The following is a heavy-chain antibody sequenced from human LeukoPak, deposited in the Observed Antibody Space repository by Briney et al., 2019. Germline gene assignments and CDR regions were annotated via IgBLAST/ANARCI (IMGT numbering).Heavy chain of an antibody. CDR3: ARDVSRPPYYYMDV. J-gene: IGHJ6*03. Sequence: PSETLSLTCAVYGGSFSGYYWSWIRQPPGKGLEWIGYIFYTGSTNYNPSLKSQVTISIDTSKNQFSLNMTSVTAADTAVYYCARDVSRPPYYYMDVWGKGTTVIVSS. CDR2: IFYTGST. V-gene: IGHV4-59*01. D-gene: IGHD5/OR15-5a*01. CDR1: GGSFSGYY.